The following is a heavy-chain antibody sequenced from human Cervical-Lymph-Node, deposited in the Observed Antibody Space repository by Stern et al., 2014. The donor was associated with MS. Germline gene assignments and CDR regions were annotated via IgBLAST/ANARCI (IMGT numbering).Heavy chain of an antibody. CDR3: AKGGGLDHWGYYGMDV. V-gene: IGHV3-30*18. J-gene: IGHJ6*02. CDR2: ISSDGSNK. CDR1: AFTFSSYG. D-gene: IGHD2-15*01. Sequence: VQLVESGGGVVQPGRSLRLSCAASAFTFSSYGMHWVRQAPGKGLAWVAVISSDGSNKYYADSVKGRFTISRDNSKNTLYLQMNSLRAEDTAVYYCAKGGGLDHWGYYGMDVWGQGTTVTVSS.